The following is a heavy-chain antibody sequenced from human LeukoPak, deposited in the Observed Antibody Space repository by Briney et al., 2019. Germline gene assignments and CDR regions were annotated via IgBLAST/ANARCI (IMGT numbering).Heavy chain of an antibody. Sequence: SETLSLTCTVYGYSINSGYHWGWIRQPPGKGLEWIAIIYHSGSTYYNPSLKSRVTISVDTSKNQFSLNLSSVTAADTAVYYCARERGRSYGSVPYYYYYMDVWGKGTTVTVSS. V-gene: IGHV4-38-2*02. D-gene: IGHD5-18*01. J-gene: IGHJ6*03. CDR1: GYSINSGYH. CDR2: IYHSGST. CDR3: ARERGRSYGSVPYYYYYMDV.